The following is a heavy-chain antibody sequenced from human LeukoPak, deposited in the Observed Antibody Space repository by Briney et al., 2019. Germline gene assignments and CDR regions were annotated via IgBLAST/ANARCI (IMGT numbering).Heavy chain of an antibody. CDR1: IYSISSGYY. Sequence: SETLSLTCTVSIYSISSGYYWGWIRQPPGKGLEWIGSIYHSGGTYYNPSLKSRVTISVDTSKNQFSLRLSTVTAADTAVYYCARAGVATWQYWGQGTLVTVSS. D-gene: IGHD5-12*01. CDR2: IYHSGGT. V-gene: IGHV4-38-2*02. CDR3: ARAGVATWQY. J-gene: IGHJ4*02.